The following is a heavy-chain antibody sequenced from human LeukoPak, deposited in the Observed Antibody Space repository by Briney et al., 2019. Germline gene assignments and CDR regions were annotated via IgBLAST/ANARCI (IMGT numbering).Heavy chain of an antibody. CDR1: GFTFSSYA. CDR3: ARVPYEDSSGWYGYFQH. D-gene: IGHD6-19*01. CDR2: ISYDGSNK. J-gene: IGHJ1*01. Sequence: GGSLRLSCAASGFTFSSYAMHWVRQAPGEGLEWVAVISYDGSNKYYADSVKGRFTISRDNSKNTLYLQMNSLRAEDTAVYYCARVPYEDSSGWYGYFQHWGQGTLVTVSS. V-gene: IGHV3-30*04.